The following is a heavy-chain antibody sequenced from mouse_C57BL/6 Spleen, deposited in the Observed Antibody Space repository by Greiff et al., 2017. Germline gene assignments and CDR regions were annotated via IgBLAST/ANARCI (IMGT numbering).Heavy chain of an antibody. CDR1: GYTFTSYW. Sequence: QVQLQQPGAELVKPGASVKLSCKASGYTFTSYWMQWVKQRPGQGLEWIGEIDPSDSPTNYNQKFKGKATLNVDTSSSTAYMQLSSLTSEDSAVYYWARKRDYGGRYDFDDWGQGTTLTVSS. D-gene: IGHD1-1*01. V-gene: IGHV1-50*01. J-gene: IGHJ2*01. CDR3: ARKRDYGGRYDFDD. CDR2: IDPSDSPT.